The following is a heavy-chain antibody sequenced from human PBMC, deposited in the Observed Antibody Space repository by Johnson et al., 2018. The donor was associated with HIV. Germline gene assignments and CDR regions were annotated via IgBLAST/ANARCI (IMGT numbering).Heavy chain of an antibody. V-gene: IGHV3-30*02. CDR3: AREYSSLSQGAFDI. CDR1: GFTFSSYG. D-gene: IGHD6-6*01. CDR2: IRSDGTNK. J-gene: IGHJ3*02. Sequence: QVQLVESGGGVVQPGGSLRLSCAASGFTFSSYGMHWVRQAPGKGLEWVAFIRSDGTNKYYADSVKGRFTISRDNSKNTLYLQMNSLRAEDTAVYYCAREYSSLSQGAFDIWGQGTMVTVSS.